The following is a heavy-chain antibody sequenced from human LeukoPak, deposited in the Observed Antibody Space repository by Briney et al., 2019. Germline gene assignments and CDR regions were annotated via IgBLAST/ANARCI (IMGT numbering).Heavy chain of an antibody. CDR2: IKQDGSEK. D-gene: IGHD3-9*01. J-gene: IGHJ3*02. CDR3: ARRYFDWFLGAGGSLDI. V-gene: IGHV3-7*01. Sequence: GGSLRLSCAGPGFTFRSYWMHWVRQAPGKGLEWVANIKQDGSEKYYVDSVKGRFTISRDNANDSVYLQMNSLRAEDTAVYYCARRYFDWFLGAGGSLDIWGQGTMVTVSS. CDR1: GFTFRSYW.